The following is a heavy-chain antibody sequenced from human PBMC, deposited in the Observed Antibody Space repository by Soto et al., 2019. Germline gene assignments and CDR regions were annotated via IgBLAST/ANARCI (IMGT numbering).Heavy chain of an antibody. V-gene: IGHV4-31*03. CDR3: ARGNYYGSGREVWFDP. J-gene: IGHJ5*02. CDR1: GGSISSGGYY. D-gene: IGHD3-10*01. Sequence: QVQLQESGPGLVKPSQTLSLTCTVSGGSISSGGYYWSWIRQHPGKGLEWIGYIYYSGCTYYNPSLKSRVTIAVDTSKNQFYLKLSSVTAADTAVYYCARGNYYGSGREVWFDPWGQGTLVTVSS. CDR2: IYYSGCT.